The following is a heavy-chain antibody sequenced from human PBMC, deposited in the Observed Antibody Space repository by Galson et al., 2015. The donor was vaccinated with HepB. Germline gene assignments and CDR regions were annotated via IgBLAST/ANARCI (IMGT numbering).Heavy chain of an antibody. J-gene: IGHJ6*02. V-gene: IGHV1-46*04. CDR3: ARDYSGSYEGTSYYYWYAFDV. CDR2: INPSGGST. Sequence: SVKVSCKASGYTFTSYYIHWVRQAPGQGLQWMGLINPSGGSTRYAETLQGRVTMTRDTSTSTVNMELNSLRSDDTAIYYCARDYSGSYEGTSYYYWYAFDVWGQGTTVTVSS. CDR1: GYTFTSYY. D-gene: IGHD1-26*01.